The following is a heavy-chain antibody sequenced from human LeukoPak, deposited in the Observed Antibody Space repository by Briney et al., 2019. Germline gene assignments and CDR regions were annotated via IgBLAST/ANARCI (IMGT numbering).Heavy chain of an antibody. Sequence: KTGESLKISCKGSGYSFTSSWIAWVRQMPGKGLEWMGIIYPGDSDTRYSPSFQGQVTISADKSISTAYLQWNSLKASDTAMYYCARHKDSSSWYYQVRQTNYGMDVWGQGTTVTVSS. V-gene: IGHV5-51*01. CDR3: ARHKDSSSWYYQVRQTNYGMDV. J-gene: IGHJ6*02. CDR2: IYPGDSDT. D-gene: IGHD6-13*01. CDR1: GYSFTSSW.